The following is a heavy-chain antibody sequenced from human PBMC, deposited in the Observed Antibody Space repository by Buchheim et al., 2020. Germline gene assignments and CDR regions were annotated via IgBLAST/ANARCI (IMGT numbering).Heavy chain of an antibody. D-gene: IGHD1-7*01. V-gene: IGHV4-30-4*01. J-gene: IGHJ5*02. CDR1: GGSITSANYY. Sequence: QVQLQESGLGLVKSSQTLSVTCTVSGGSITSANYYWSWIRQSPGKGLEWIGYIYYSGTTYYNPSLKNRVTMTVDTSKNQFSLRLSSVTAADTAVYYCARGLNYVAFESHWFDPWGQGT. CDR2: IYYSGTT. CDR3: ARGLNYVAFESHWFDP.